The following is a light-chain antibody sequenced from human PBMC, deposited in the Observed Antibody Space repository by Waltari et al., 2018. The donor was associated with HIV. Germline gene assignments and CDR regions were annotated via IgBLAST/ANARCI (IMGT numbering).Light chain of an antibody. CDR2: QAS. Sequence: DVQMTQSPSTVSAYIGDRVTITCRASQTISNWLAWYQQKPGKAPNLLIYQASNLESGVPSRFRGSGSGTEFTLIIANLQAEDSATYYCQQYRSYSPWTFGQGTKVE. V-gene: IGKV1-5*03. CDR3: QQYRSYSPWT. CDR1: QTISNW. J-gene: IGKJ1*01.